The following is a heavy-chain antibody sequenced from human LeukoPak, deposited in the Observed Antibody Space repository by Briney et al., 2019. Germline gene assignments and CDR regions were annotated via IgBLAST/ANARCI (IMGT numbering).Heavy chain of an antibody. J-gene: IGHJ4*02. CDR1: RFTFSSYS. D-gene: IGHD6-13*01. V-gene: IGHV3-21*01. CDR3: ARDYLNSWYVVIDY. CDR2: ISDSSNYI. Sequence: GGSLRLSCTASRFTFSSYSMNWVRQAPGKGLDWVSSISDSSNYIYYADSVKGRFTISRDNAKNSLYLQMNSLRAEDTAVYYCARDYLNSWYVVIDYWGQGTLVTVSS.